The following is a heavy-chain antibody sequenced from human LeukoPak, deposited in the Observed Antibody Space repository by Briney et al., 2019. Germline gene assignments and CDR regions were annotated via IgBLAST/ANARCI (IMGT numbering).Heavy chain of an antibody. CDR2: IYYPEST. CDR3: GRHVSSGWDYYYGLDV. D-gene: IGHD6-19*01. CDR1: GGSITNYY. Sequence: SETLSLTCSLSGGSITNYYWSWIRQPPGKGLDWIGSIYYPESTHYNPSLKSRVTISVDTSKSQFSLTLSSVTAADTAVYYCGRHVSSGWDYYYGLDVWGQGTTVTVSS. J-gene: IGHJ6*02. V-gene: IGHV4-39*01.